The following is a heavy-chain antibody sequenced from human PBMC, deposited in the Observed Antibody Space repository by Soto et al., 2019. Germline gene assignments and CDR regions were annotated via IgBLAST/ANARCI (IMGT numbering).Heavy chain of an antibody. CDR2: ISSSSSYI. J-gene: IGHJ3*02. V-gene: IGHV3-21*01. CDR3: ARDARGYSYGYVGPAFDI. Sequence: EVQLVESGGGLVKPGGSLRLSCAASGFTFSSYIMNWVRQAPGKGLEWVSSISSSSSYIYYADSVKGRFTISRDNAKNSLYLQMNSLRAEDTAVYYCARDARGYSYGYVGPAFDIWGQGTMVTVSS. D-gene: IGHD5-18*01. CDR1: GFTFSSYI.